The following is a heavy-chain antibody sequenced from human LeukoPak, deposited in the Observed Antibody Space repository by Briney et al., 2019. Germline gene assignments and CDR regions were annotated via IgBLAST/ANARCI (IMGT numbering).Heavy chain of an antibody. CDR1: GFNFSSYA. V-gene: IGHV3-23*01. Sequence: GGSLRLSCAASGFNFSSYAMSWVRQAPRKGLEWVSGITGSGGSTYYADSVKGRFTISRDNSKNTLYLQMNSLRAEDTAVYYCAKASDNWNYENWFDPWGQGTLVTVSS. J-gene: IGHJ5*02. D-gene: IGHD1-7*01. CDR3: AKASDNWNYENWFDP. CDR2: ITGSGGST.